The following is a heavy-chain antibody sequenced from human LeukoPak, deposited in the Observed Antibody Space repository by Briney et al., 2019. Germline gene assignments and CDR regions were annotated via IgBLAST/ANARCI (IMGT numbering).Heavy chain of an antibody. CDR3: ARVVLDYDFWSGNESPYYFDY. CDR2: IKQDGSEK. Sequence: GGSLRLSCAASGFTFRSYAMSWVRQAPGKGLEWVANIKQDGSEKYYVDSVKGRFTISRDNAKNSLYLQMNSLRAEDTAVYYCARVVLDYDFWSGNESPYYFDYWGQGTLVTVSS. J-gene: IGHJ4*02. D-gene: IGHD3-3*01. V-gene: IGHV3-7*01. CDR1: GFTFRSYA.